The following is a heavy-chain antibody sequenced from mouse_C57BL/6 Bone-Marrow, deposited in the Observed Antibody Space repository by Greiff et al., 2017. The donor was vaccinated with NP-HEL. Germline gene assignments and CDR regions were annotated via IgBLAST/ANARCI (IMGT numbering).Heavy chain of an antibody. Sequence: QVQLQQPGAELVRPGTSVKLSCKASGYTFTSYCMHWVKQRPGQGLEWIGVIDPSDSYTNYNQKFKGKATLTVDTSSSTAYMQLSSLTSEDSAVYFCARGALRRFDYWGQGTTLTVSS. V-gene: IGHV1-59*01. CDR2: IDPSDSYT. CDR3: ARGALRRFDY. CDR1: GYTFTSYC. J-gene: IGHJ2*01. D-gene: IGHD1-2*01.